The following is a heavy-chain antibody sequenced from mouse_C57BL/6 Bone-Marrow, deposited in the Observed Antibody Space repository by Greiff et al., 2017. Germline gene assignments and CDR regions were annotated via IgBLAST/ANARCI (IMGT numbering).Heavy chain of an antibody. CDR1: GYTFTDYE. J-gene: IGHJ3*01. D-gene: IGHD4-1*01. CDR2: IDPETGGT. Sequence: VQLQQSGAELVRPGASVTLSCKASGYTFTDYEMHWVKQTPVHGLEWIGAIDPETGGTAYNQKFKGKAILTAYKSSNTAYMGLRSLTSEDSAVYYCTGLTGWFAYWGQGTLVTVSA. V-gene: IGHV1-15*01. CDR3: TGLTGWFAY.